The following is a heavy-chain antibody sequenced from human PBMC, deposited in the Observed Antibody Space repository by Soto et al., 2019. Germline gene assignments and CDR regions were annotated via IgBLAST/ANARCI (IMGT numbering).Heavy chain of an antibody. CDR2: IYPGDSDT. CDR3: ARHFYNSSGYCHFDS. J-gene: IGHJ4*02. Sequence: GESLKISCKGSGYGFTSYWIAWVRQMPGKGLEWMGIIYPGDSDTRYSPSFQGQVTISADKSTSIAYLQWSSLKASDTAIYYCARHFYNSSGYCHFDSWGQGTLVTVPQ. D-gene: IGHD3-22*01. CDR1: GYGFTSYW. V-gene: IGHV5-51*01.